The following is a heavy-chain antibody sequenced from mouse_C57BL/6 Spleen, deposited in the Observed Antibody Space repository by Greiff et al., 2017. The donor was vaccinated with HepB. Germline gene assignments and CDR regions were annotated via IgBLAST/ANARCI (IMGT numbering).Heavy chain of an antibody. CDR2: INYDGSST. CDR3: AREVDYGFAY. V-gene: IGHV5-16*01. Sequence: EVQVVESEGGLVQPGSSMKLSCTASGFTFSDYYMAWVRQVPEKGLEWVANINYDGSSTYYLDSLKSRFIISRDNAKNILYLQMSSLKSEDTATYYCAREVDYGFAYWGQGTLVTVSA. J-gene: IGHJ3*01. CDR1: GFTFSDYY. D-gene: IGHD2-4*01.